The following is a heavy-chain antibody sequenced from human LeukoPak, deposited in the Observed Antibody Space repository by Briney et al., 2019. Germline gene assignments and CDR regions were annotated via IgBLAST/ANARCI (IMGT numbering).Heavy chain of an antibody. J-gene: IGHJ4*02. CDR1: GGSISTSSYY. Sequence: PSETLSLTCTVSGGSISTSSYYWGWIRQPPGKGLQWIGSIYYNGSTYYNPSLKSRVIISVDTSKNQFSLKLSSVTAADTAVYYCARDGISGYDSGPYFDYWGQGTLVTVSS. CDR3: ARDGISGYDSGPYFDY. V-gene: IGHV4-39*07. CDR2: IYYNGST. D-gene: IGHD5-12*01.